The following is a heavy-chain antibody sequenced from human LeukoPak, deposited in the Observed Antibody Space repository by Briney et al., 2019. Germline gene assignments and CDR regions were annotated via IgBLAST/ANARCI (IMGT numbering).Heavy chain of an antibody. J-gene: IGHJ4*02. CDR1: GYTFTGYY. D-gene: IGHD2-2*02. CDR2: INPNSGGT. Sequence: ASVKVSCKASGYTFTGYYMHWVRQAPGQGLEWMGWINPNSGGTNYAQKFQGRVTMTRDTSISTAYMELSRLRSDDTAVYYCARGEYCSSTSRYKGGSHLDYWGQGTLVTVSS. V-gene: IGHV1-2*02. CDR3: ARGEYCSSTSRYKGGSHLDY.